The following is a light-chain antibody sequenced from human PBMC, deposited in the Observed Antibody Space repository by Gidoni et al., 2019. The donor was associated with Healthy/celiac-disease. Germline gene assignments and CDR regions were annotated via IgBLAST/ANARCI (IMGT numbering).Light chain of an antibody. CDR2: GTS. CDR3: QSYDSRLSGSV. CDR1: SSNHGAGYD. J-gene: IGLJ2*01. V-gene: IGLV1-40*01. Sequence: QSVLTQPRAMAGTPGQTVTSSCTGSSSNHGAGYDVHRYQQLPGTAPKLLIYGTSNRPSGVPDRFSGSPSGTSASLAITGLQAEDEAAYYCQSYDSRLSGSVFGGGTKLTVL.